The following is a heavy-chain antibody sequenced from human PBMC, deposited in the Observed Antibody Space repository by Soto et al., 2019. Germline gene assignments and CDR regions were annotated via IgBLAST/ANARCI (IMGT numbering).Heavy chain of an antibody. CDR1: GFTFSSYA. CDR3: ARDQTIHYDYVWGTYRYFDY. J-gene: IGHJ4*02. V-gene: IGHV3-30-3*01. CDR2: ISDDGINK. Sequence: GGSLRLSCAASGFTFSSYAMHWVRQAPGKGLEWVAGISDDGINKYYADSVKGRLTISRDSSKNTLYLQMNSLRAEDTAVYYCARDQTIHYDYVWGTYRYFDYWGQGTLVIVSS. D-gene: IGHD3-16*02.